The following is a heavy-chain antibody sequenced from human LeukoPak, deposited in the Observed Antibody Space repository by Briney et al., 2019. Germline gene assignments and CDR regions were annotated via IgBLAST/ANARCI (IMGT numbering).Heavy chain of an antibody. J-gene: IGHJ4*02. CDR3: AREISTSGGY. D-gene: IGHD2-2*01. Sequence: PGGSLRLSCAASGFTFSNAWMSWVRQAPGQGLEWVSSISSSGGTIYYADSVKGRFTISRDNAKNSLFLQMNSLRAEDTAVYYCAREISTSGGYWGQGTLVTVSS. V-gene: IGHV3-11*01. CDR2: ISSSGGTI. CDR1: GFTFSNAW.